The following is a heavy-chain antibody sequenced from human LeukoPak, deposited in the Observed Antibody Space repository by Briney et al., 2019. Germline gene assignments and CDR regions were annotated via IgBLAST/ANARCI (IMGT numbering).Heavy chain of an antibody. CDR2: ISGSGGST. D-gene: IGHD3-3*01. J-gene: IGHJ5*02. V-gene: IGHV3-23*01. CDR3: AKGAMDGYDFWSGYPGP. CDR1: GFTFSSYA. Sequence: GGSLRLSCAASGFTFSSYAVSWVRQAPGKGLEWVSAISGSGGSTYYADSVRGRFTISRDNSKNTLYLQMNSLRAEDTAVYYCAKGAMDGYDFWSGYPGPWGQGTLVTVSS.